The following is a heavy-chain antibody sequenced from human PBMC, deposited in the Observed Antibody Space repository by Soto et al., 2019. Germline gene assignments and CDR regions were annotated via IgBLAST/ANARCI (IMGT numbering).Heavy chain of an antibody. CDR3: AKDLLRPGRAYGMDV. CDR1: GFTFSSYG. CDR2: ISYDGSNK. Sequence: SGGFLRLSCAASGFTFSSYGMHWVRQAPGKGLEWVAVISYDGSNKCYADSVKGRFTISRDNSKNTLYLQMNSLRVEDTAVYYCAKDLLRPGRAYGMDVWGQGTTVTVSS. J-gene: IGHJ6*02. V-gene: IGHV3-30*18.